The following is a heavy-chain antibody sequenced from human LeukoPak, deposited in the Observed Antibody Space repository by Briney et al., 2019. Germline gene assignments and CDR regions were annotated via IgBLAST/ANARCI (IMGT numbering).Heavy chain of an antibody. CDR3: ARGAGTCYDY. J-gene: IGHJ4*02. V-gene: IGHV1-2*02. CDR1: GYALRGYN. CDR2: INSKSGDT. D-gene: IGHD2-15*01. Sequence: ASVKVSCKASGYALRGYNIHWVRQAPGQGPEWMGWINSKSGDTNFGQKFQGRVSMTRDTSITTVYMELSSLRYDDTAVYYCARGAGTCYDYWGQGVLVTVSS.